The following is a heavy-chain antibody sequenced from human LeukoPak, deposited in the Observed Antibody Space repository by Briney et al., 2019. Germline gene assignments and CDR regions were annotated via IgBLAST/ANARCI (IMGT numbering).Heavy chain of an antibody. V-gene: IGHV3-21*01. J-gene: IGHJ4*02. D-gene: IGHD5-18*01. CDR3: ARALSYSYGSMDF. CDR2: ISSGSKYI. Sequence: PGGSLRLSCVDSGFAFSSHSMNWVRQAPGKGLEWVSSISSGSKYIYNADSVKGRFTISRDNAKNSLYLQMTSLRAEDTAVYYCARALSYSYGSMDFWGQGTLVIVSS. CDR1: GFAFSSHS.